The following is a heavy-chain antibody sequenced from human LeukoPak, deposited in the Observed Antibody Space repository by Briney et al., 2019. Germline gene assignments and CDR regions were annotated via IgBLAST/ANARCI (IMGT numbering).Heavy chain of an antibody. CDR2: IWYDGSNK. J-gene: IGHJ4*02. D-gene: IGHD6-19*01. V-gene: IGHV3-33*06. CDR1: GFTFSSYG. CDR3: AKDQIRSSGWRPTFDY. Sequence: GGSLRLSCAASGFTFSSYGMHWVRQAPGKGLEWVAVIWYDGSNKYYADSVQGRFTISRDNSKNTLYLQMNSLRAEDTAVYYCAKDQIRSSGWRPTFDYWGQGTLVTVSS.